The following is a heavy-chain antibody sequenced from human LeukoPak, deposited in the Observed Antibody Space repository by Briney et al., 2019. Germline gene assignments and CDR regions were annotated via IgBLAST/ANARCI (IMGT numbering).Heavy chain of an antibody. J-gene: IGHJ4*02. CDR3: ATLGRWYGGSGDY. D-gene: IGHD4-23*01. CDR2: IYHSGTT. Sequence: SETLSLTCTVSDYSISSGYYWGWIRQPPGKGLEWIGSIYHSGTTYYKPSLESRVTISVDTSKNQFSLKLSSVTAADTAIYYCATLGRWYGGSGDYWGQGTLVTVSS. V-gene: IGHV4-38-2*02. CDR1: DYSISSGYY.